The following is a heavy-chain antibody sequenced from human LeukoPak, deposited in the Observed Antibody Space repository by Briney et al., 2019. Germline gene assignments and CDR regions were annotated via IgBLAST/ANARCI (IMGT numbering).Heavy chain of an antibody. CDR1: GFTFSSYG. Sequence: PGGSLRPSCAASGFTFSSYGMHWVRQAPGKGLEWVAFIRYDGSDEYYADSVKGRFTISRDNSKNTLYLQMNSLRAEDTAVYYCAKVMGVVGTLRYYFDYWGQGTLVSVSS. CDR2: IRYDGSDE. D-gene: IGHD6-19*01. CDR3: AKVMGVVGTLRYYFDY. J-gene: IGHJ4*02. V-gene: IGHV3-30*02.